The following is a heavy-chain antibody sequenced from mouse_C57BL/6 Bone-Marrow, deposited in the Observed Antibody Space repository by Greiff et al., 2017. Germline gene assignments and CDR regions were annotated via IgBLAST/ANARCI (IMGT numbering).Heavy chain of an antibody. V-gene: IGHV1-62-2*01. CDR1: GYTFTEYT. D-gene: IGHD2-3*01. Sequence: LKESGAELVKPGASVKLSCKASGYTFTEYTIHWVKQRSGQGLEWIGWFYPGSGSIKYNEKFKDKATLTADKSSSTVYMELSRLTSEDSAVYFCARHEEDDGYLAWFAYWGQGTLVTVSA. CDR2: FYPGSGSI. J-gene: IGHJ3*01. CDR3: ARHEEDDGYLAWFAY.